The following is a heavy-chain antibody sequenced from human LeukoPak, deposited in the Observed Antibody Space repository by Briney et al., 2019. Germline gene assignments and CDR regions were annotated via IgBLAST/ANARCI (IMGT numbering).Heavy chain of an antibody. CDR1: GFTFSSYA. Sequence: GGSLRLSCAATGFTFSSYAMSWVRQAPGKGLEWVSYISSSSSSSTIYYADSVKGRFTISRDNAKNSLYPQMNSLRDGDTAVYYCATVNSGSFDYWGQGTLVTVSS. CDR2: ISSSSSSSTI. CDR3: ATVNSGSFDY. J-gene: IGHJ4*02. D-gene: IGHD1-26*01. V-gene: IGHV3-48*02.